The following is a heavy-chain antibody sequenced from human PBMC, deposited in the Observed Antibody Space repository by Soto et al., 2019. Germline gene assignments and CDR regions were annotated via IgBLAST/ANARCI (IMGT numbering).Heavy chain of an antibody. CDR2: IKQDGSEK. CDR1: GFTFSSYW. V-gene: IGHV3-7*05. J-gene: IGHJ5*02. Sequence: EVQLVESGGGLVQPGGSLRLSCAASGFTFSSYWMSWVRQAPGKGLEWVANIKQDGSEKYYVDSVKGRFTISRDNAKNSLYLQMNSLRAEDTAVYYCASLSAARPRDNWFDPWGQGTLVTVSS. D-gene: IGHD6-6*01. CDR3: ASLSAARPRDNWFDP.